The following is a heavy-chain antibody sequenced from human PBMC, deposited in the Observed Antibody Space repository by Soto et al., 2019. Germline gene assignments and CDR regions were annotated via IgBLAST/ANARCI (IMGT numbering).Heavy chain of an antibody. V-gene: IGHV2-5*01. CDR3: APKSAVAGTWWFDP. CDR1: GFSLSTSGVG. D-gene: IGHD6-19*01. J-gene: IGHJ5*02. Sequence: SGPTLVNPTQTLTLTCTFSGFSLSTSGVGVGWIRQPPGKALEWLALIYWNDDKRYSPSLKSRLTITKDTSKNQVVLTMTNMDPVDTATYYCAPKSAVAGTWWFDPWGQGTLVTVSS. CDR2: IYWNDDK.